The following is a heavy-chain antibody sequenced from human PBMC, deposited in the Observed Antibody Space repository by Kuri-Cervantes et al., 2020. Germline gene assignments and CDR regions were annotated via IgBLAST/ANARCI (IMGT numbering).Heavy chain of an antibody. CDR3: ARAGVATIKPGGYYYYYMDV. V-gene: IGHV3-11*04. J-gene: IGHJ6*03. D-gene: IGHD5-12*01. CDR2: ISSSGSTI. Sequence: GESLKISCAASGFTFSDYYMSWIRQAPGKGLEWVSYISSSGSTIYYADSVKGRFTISRDNAKNSLYLQMNSLRAEDTAVYYCARAGVATIKPGGYYYYYMDVWGKGTTVTVSS. CDR1: GFTFSDYY.